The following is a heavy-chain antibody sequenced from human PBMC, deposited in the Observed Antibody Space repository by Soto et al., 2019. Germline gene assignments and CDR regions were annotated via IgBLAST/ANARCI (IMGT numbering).Heavy chain of an antibody. V-gene: IGHV3-21*01. Sequence: GGSLRLSCAASGFTFSSYSMNWVRQAPGKGLEWVSSISSSSSYIYYADSVKGRFTISRDNAKNSLYLQMNSLRAEDTAVYSRATMDIVQAPTWGHVNLVTVTS. D-gene: IGHD5-12*01. CDR3: ATMDIVQAPT. CDR1: GFTFSSYS. CDR2: ISSSSSYI. J-gene: IGHJ5*01.